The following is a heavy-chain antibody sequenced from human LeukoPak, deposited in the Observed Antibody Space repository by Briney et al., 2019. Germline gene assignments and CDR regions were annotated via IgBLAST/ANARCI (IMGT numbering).Heavy chain of an antibody. V-gene: IGHV3-21*01. CDR3: AKLRFLEWSRGGDWFDP. D-gene: IGHD3-3*01. J-gene: IGHJ5*02. Sequence: PGGSLRLSCAASGFTFSSYSMNWVRQAPGKGLEWVSSISSSSSYIYYADSVKGRFTISRDNAKNSLYLQMNSLRAEDTAVYYCAKLRFLEWSRGGDWFDPWGQGTLVTVSS. CDR2: ISSSSSYI. CDR1: GFTFSSYS.